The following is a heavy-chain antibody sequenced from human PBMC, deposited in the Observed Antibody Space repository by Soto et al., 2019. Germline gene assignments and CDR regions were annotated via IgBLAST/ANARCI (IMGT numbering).Heavy chain of an antibody. J-gene: IGHJ4*02. D-gene: IGHD5-12*01. Sequence: SETLSLTCAVSGGSISSYSWAWIRQPPGKGLEWVGYILHSGSTYYNPSLKSRVIISVDRSKNQFFLKLMSVTAAETAIYYCASLISRDGYTSFDYWGQGALVTVSS. CDR1: GGSISSYS. V-gene: IGHV4-30-2*01. CDR3: ASLISRDGYTSFDY. CDR2: ILHSGST.